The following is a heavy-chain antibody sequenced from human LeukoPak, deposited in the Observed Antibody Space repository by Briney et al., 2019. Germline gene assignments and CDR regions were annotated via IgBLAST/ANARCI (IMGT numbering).Heavy chain of an antibody. CDR3: AIISWQLSFEY. Sequence: PGGSLRLSCAASGFTFSSYAMHWVRQAPGKGLEWVAVISYDGSNKYYADSVKGRFTISRDNSKNTLYLQMNSLRAEDTAVYYCAIISWQLSFEYWGQGTLVAVSS. CDR1: GFTFSSYA. J-gene: IGHJ4*02. CDR2: ISYDGSNK. V-gene: IGHV3-30*04. D-gene: IGHD4-23*01.